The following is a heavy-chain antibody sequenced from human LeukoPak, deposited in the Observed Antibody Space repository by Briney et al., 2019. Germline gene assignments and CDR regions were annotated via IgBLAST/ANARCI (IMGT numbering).Heavy chain of an antibody. Sequence: PGGSLRLSCAASGFTFSDHYMDWVRQMPGKGLEWMGIIYPGDSDTRYSPSFQGQVTISADKSISTAYLQWSSLKASDTAMYYCAKAVPELPGAFDIWGQGTMVTVSS. D-gene: IGHD1-26*01. V-gene: IGHV5-51*01. CDR3: AKAVPELPGAFDI. CDR2: IYPGDSDT. J-gene: IGHJ3*02. CDR1: GFTFSDHY.